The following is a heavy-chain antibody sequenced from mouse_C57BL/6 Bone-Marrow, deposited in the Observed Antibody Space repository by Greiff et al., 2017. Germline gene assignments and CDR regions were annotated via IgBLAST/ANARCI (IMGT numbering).Heavy chain of an antibody. CDR1: GYTFTSYW. Sequence: VQLQQSGAELAKPGASVRLSCKASGYTFTSYWMHWVKQRPGQGLEWIGYINPSSGYTKYNQKFKDKATLTADKSSSTAYMQLSSLTYEDSAVYYCASGWLLLPMDYWGQGTSVTVSS. V-gene: IGHV1-7*01. CDR2: INPSSGYT. CDR3: ASGWLLLPMDY. D-gene: IGHD2-3*01. J-gene: IGHJ4*01.